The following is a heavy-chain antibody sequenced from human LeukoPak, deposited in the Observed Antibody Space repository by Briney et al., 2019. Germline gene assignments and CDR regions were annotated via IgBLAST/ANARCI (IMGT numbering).Heavy chain of an antibody. CDR3: VKHDGTVDLNSFDP. CDR2: IYYGGSI. J-gene: IGHJ5*02. V-gene: IGHV4-39*01. CDR1: GVTISSSNCY. Sequence: PSETLSLTCSVSGVTISSSNCYWGWIRQPPGKGLEWIGSIYYGGSIYYHPSLKSRVTISVDTSKNQFSLDLASVTAADTAMYYCVKHDGTVDLNSFDPWGQGTLVTVSS. D-gene: IGHD1-26*01.